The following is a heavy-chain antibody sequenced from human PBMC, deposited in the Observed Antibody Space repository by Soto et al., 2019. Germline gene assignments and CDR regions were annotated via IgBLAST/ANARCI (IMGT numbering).Heavy chain of an antibody. J-gene: IGHJ4*02. CDR3: ARALYSRSGYYSTCDY. CDR1: GYTFTSYA. V-gene: IGHV1-3*01. D-gene: IGHD3-22*01. Sequence: ASVKVSCKASGYTFTSYAMHWVRQAPGQRLEWMGWINAGNGNTKYSQKFQGRVTITRDTSASTAYMELSSLRSEDTAVYYCARALYSRSGYYSTCDYWGQGTLVTVSS. CDR2: INAGNGNT.